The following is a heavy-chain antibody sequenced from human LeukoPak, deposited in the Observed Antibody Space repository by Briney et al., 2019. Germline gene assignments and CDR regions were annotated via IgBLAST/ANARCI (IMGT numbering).Heavy chain of an antibody. CDR3: ASTLYYYDSREAFDI. Sequence: SETLSLTCTVSGGSISSYYWSWIRQPPGRGLEWIGYIYYSGSTNYNPSLKSRVTISVDTSKNQFSLKLSSVTAADTAVYYCASTLYYYDSREAFDIWGQGTMVTVSS. J-gene: IGHJ3*02. D-gene: IGHD3-22*01. V-gene: IGHV4-59*01. CDR1: GGSISSYY. CDR2: IYYSGST.